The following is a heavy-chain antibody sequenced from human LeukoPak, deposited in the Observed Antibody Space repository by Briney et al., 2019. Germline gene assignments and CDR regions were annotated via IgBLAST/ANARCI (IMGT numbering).Heavy chain of an antibody. Sequence: GGSLRLSCAASGFTFSSYELNWVRQAPGKGLEWVSYISDTGSTIYYADSVEGRFTISRDNAKNSLYLQMNSLRAEDTAVYYCAGRGATGAFDIWGQGTMVTVSS. CDR2: ISDTGSTI. V-gene: IGHV3-48*03. CDR3: AGRGATGAFDI. J-gene: IGHJ3*02. CDR1: GFTFSSYE. D-gene: IGHD1-26*01.